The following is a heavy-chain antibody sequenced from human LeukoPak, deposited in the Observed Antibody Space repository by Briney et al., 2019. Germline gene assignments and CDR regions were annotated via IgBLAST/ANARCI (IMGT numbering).Heavy chain of an antibody. V-gene: IGHV3-33*01. CDR1: GFTFSSYG. J-gene: IGHJ4*02. D-gene: IGHD4/OR15-4a*01. CDR2: IWFDGSNK. CDR3: ARNGGNYILDY. Sequence: GRSLRLSRAASGFTFSSYGMHWVRQAPGKGLEWVAIIWFDGSNKYYADSVKGRFTISRDDSKNTLYLQMNSLRAEDTAVYYCARNGGNYILDYWGQGTLVTVSS.